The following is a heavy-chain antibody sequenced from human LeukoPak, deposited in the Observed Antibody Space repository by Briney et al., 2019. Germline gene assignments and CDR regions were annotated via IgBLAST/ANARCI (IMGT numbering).Heavy chain of an antibody. CDR3: ARREGDYDFWSGYYTTLSNGYYFQH. CDR1: GGTFSSYG. CDR2: ISAYNGNT. J-gene: IGHJ1*01. D-gene: IGHD3-3*01. Sequence: ASVKVSCKASGGTFSSYGISWVRQAPGQGLEWMGWISAYNGNTNYAQKLQGRVTMTTDTSTSTAYMELRSLRSDDTAVYYCARREGDYDFWSGYYTTLSNGYYFQHWGQGTLVTVSS. V-gene: IGHV1-18*01.